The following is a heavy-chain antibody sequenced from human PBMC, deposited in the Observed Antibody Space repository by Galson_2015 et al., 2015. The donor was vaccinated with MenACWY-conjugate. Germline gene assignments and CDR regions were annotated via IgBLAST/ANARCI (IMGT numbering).Heavy chain of an antibody. CDR1: GYTFSGYY. J-gene: IGHJ6*02. V-gene: IGHV3-23*01. Sequence: SCKASGYTFSGYYIHWVRQAPGKGLEWVSTISDGGGYIHYADSVKGRFTISRDNSRNTLYLQMNSLRADDAAVYFCARSGGMDVWGQGTTVTVSS. CDR2: ISDGGGYI. CDR3: ARSGGMDV.